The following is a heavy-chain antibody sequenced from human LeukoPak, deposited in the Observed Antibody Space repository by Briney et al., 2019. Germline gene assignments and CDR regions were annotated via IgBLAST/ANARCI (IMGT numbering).Heavy chain of an antibody. CDR2: IVYDGSNK. D-gene: IGHD3-10*01. CDR1: GFTFSSYG. CDR3: ARYYGSGRGYYGMHV. Sequence: GRPQRLSCASSGFTFSSYGMHGVRKAPGKGVERVALIVYDGSNKYGASSKHYADSVKGRFTISRDNSKNTLYLQLNSLRAEDTAVYYCARYYGSGRGYYGMHVWGQGTTVTVSS. J-gene: IGHJ6*02. V-gene: IGHV3-30*03.